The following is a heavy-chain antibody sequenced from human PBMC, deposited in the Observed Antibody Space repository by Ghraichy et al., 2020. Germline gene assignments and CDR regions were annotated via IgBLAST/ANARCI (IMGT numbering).Heavy chain of an antibody. CDR3: AREYSSGWYPNKYYYYGMDV. D-gene: IGHD6-19*01. J-gene: IGHJ6*04. V-gene: IGHV3-33*08. CDR2: IWYDGSNK. Sequence: GGSLRLSCAASGFTFSSYGMHWVRQAPGKGLEWVAVIWYDGSNKYYADSVKGRFTISRDNSKNTLYLQMNSLRAEDTAVYYCAREYSSGWYPNKYYYYGMDVWGKGTTVTVSS. CDR1: GFTFSSYG.